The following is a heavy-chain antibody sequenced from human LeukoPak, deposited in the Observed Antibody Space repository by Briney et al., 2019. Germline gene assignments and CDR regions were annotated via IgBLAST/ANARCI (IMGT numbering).Heavy chain of an antibody. CDR2: ISAGGDAT. CDR1: GFTFCSSA. Sequence: PGGSLRLSCAASGFTFCSSAMGWVRQAPGKGLEWVSAISAGGDATYYAGSVRGRFTISRDNSKNTLYLQMNSLRAEDTAVYYCAQAPSGTFRLFDYWGQGTLVTVSS. V-gene: IGHV3-23*01. D-gene: IGHD1-26*01. J-gene: IGHJ4*02. CDR3: AQAPSGTFRLFDY.